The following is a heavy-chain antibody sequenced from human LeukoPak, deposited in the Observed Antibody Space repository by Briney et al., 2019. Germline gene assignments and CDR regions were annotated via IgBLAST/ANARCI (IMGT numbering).Heavy chain of an antibody. D-gene: IGHD1-20*01. J-gene: IGHJ5*02. CDR1: GYTFTSYG. CDR3: ARERVGITGTTWFDP. CDR2: ISAYNGNT. V-gene: IGHV1-18*01. Sequence: ASVKVSCKASGYTFTSYGISWVRQAPGQGLEWMGWISAYNGNTNYAQKLQGRVTMTADTSTSTAYMELRSLRSDDTAVYYCARERVGITGTTWFDPWGQGTLVTVSS.